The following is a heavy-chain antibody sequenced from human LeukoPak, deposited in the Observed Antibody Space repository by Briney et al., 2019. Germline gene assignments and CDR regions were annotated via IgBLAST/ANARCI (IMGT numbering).Heavy chain of an antibody. CDR1: AVSISSYY. V-gene: IGHV4-59*04. CDR2: IYYSGTT. CDR3: ARLTIARGSYRSGAFY. D-gene: IGHD1-26*01. Sequence: SETLSLTCTFSAVSISSYYWNWIRQPPGRGLEWIGYIYYSGTTYYNPSLESRVTMSVDTSKNQFSLKLSSVTAADTAVYYCARLTIARGSYRSGAFYWGQGTLVTVSS. J-gene: IGHJ4*02.